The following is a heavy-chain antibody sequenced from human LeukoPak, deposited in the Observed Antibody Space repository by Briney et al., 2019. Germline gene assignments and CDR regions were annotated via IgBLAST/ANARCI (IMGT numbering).Heavy chain of an antibody. Sequence: SETLSLTCTVSGGSLSSYYWSWIRHPPGKGLEWIGYIYYSGSTNYNPSLKSRVTISVDTSKNQFSLKLSSVTAADTAVYYCAREWMVTGLGFDIWGQGTMVTVSS. CDR3: AREWMVTGLGFDI. D-gene: IGHD5-18*01. J-gene: IGHJ3*02. CDR2: IYYSGST. CDR1: GGSLSSYY. V-gene: IGHV4-59*01.